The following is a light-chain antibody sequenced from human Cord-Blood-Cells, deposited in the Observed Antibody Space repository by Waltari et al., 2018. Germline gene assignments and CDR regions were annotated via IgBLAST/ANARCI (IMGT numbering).Light chain of an antibody. Sequence: DIQMTQSPSSLSASVGDRVTITCRASQRISSYFNWYQQRPGKAPKLLFYAASRLQSGVPLRVSGSEAGTDYTLTISSLQPEDLATYDCQQSYSTPLTFGHGTKVEI. CDR3: QQSYSTPLT. V-gene: IGKV1-39*01. CDR1: QRISSY. CDR2: AAS. J-gene: IGKJ1*01.